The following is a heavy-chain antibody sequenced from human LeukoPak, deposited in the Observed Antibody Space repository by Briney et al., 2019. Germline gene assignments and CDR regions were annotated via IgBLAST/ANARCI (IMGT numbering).Heavy chain of an antibody. CDR2: INPNSGGT. D-gene: IGHD2-2*01. CDR1: GYTFTGYY. J-gene: IGHJ4*02. V-gene: IGHV1-2*02. Sequence: ASVKVSCKASGYTFTGYYMYWVRQAPGQGLEWMGWINPNSGGTNYAQKLQGRVTMTTDTSTSTAYMELRSLRSDDTAVYYCARDDPFSRVDYWGQGTLVTVSS. CDR3: ARDDPFSRVDY.